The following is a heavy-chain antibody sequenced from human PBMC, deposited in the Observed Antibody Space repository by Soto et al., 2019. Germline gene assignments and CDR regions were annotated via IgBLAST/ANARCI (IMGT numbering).Heavy chain of an antibody. CDR2: IIPIFGTA. D-gene: IGHD3-3*01. Sequence: QVQLVQAGAEVKKPGSSVKVSCKASGGTFSSYAISWVRQAPGQGLEWMGGIIPIFGTANYAQKFQGRVTITADESTSTAYMELSCLRSEDTAVYYCARGASPLTYDFWSGYSRDYYYYGMDVWGQGTTVTVSS. CDR3: ARGASPLTYDFWSGYSRDYYYYGMDV. V-gene: IGHV1-69*01. J-gene: IGHJ6*02. CDR1: GGTFSSYA.